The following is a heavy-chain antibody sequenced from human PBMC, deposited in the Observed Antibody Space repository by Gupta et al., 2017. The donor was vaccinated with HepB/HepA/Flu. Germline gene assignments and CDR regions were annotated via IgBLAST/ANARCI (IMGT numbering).Heavy chain of an antibody. D-gene: IGHD3-22*01. J-gene: IGHJ5*02. CDR3: ARGSTYYYDSSGYYCWFDP. V-gene: IGHV4-34*01. CDR1: GGSFSGYY. Sequence: QVQLQQWGAGLLKPSETLSLTCAVYGGSFSGYYWSWIRQPPGKGLEWIGEINHSGSTNYNPSLKSRVTISVDTSKNQFSLKLSSVTAADTTVYYCARGSTYYYDSSGYYCWFDPWGQGTLVTVSS. CDR2: INHSGST.